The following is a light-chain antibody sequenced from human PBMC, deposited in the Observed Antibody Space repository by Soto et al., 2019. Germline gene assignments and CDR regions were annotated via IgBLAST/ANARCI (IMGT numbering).Light chain of an antibody. J-gene: IGKJ1*01. CDR3: QHYGSSPPAWT. CDR1: QRVSSSY. CDR2: GAS. V-gene: IGKV3-20*01. Sequence: EIVLTQSPGTLSLSPGERATLSCRASQRVSSSYLGWYQQKPGQAPRLLIYGASSRATGIPDRFSGSGSGTHFSLTISRLEPENFTVYYCQHYGSSPPAWTFGQGTKVEIK.